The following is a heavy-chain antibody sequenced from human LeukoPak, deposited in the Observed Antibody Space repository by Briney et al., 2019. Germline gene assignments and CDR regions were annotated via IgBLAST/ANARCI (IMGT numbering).Heavy chain of an antibody. CDR1: GYTFTSYY. J-gene: IGHJ4*02. D-gene: IGHD6-19*01. CDR2: INPSGGST. CDR3: AREWDGTIAVAGPRPFDY. Sequence: GASVKVSCKASGYTFTSYYMHWVRQAPGQGLEWMGIINPSGGSTSYAQKFQGRVTMTRDTSTSTAYMELSSLRSEDTAVYYCAREWDGTIAVAGPRPFDYWGQGTLVTVSS. V-gene: IGHV1-46*01.